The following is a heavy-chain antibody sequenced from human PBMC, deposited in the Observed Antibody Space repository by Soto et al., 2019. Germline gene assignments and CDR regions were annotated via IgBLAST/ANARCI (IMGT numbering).Heavy chain of an antibody. CDR2: ISWNSRNI. J-gene: IGHJ6*02. Sequence: YVMHGLRKAPGKGLEWVSSISWNSRNIAYADSVKGRFTVSRDNAKNSLYLQMNSLRPEDTALYYCAKDIARYQLVLITEGMDVWGQGTTVPVSS. CDR3: AKDIARYQLVLITEGMDV. D-gene: IGHD3-10*01. CDR1: YV. V-gene: IGHV3-9*01.